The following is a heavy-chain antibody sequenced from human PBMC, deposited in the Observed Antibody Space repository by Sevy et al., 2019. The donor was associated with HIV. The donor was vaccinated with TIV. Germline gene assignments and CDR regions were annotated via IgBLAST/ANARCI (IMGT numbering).Heavy chain of an antibody. D-gene: IGHD1-26*01. CDR2: IYSGGST. CDR1: GFTVSSNY. CDR3: ARDGVGVPIGAFDI. J-gene: IGHJ3*02. Sequence: GRSLRLSCAASGFTVSSNYMSWVRQAPGKGLEWVSVIYSGGSTYYADSVKGRFTISRDNTMNKLYLQMNSLRAEDTAVYYCARDGVGVPIGAFDIWGQGTMVTVSS. V-gene: IGHV3-53*01.